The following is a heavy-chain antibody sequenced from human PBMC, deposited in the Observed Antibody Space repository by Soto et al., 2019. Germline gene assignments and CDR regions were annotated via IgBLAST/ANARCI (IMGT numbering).Heavy chain of an antibody. CDR1: GYTFTSYA. CDR2: INAGNGNT. V-gene: IGHV1-3*01. Sequence: ASVEVSCKASGYTFTSYAIHWVRQAPGQRLEWMGWINAGNGNTKYSQKFQGRVTITRDTSASTAYMELSSLRSEDTAVYYCARADILTGYNWFDPWGQGTLVTVSS. J-gene: IGHJ5*02. CDR3: ARADILTGYNWFDP. D-gene: IGHD3-9*01.